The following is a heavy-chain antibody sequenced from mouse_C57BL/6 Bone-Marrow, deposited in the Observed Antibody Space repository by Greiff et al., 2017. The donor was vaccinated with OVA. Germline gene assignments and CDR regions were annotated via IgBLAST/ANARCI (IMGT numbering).Heavy chain of an antibody. D-gene: IGHD3-1*01. V-gene: IGHV7-1*01. Sequence: EVQRVDSGGGLVQSGRSLRLSCATSGYTFSDFYMEWVRQAPGKGLEWIAASRNKANDYTTEYSVSVKGRFIVSRDTSQSILYLQMSALRAEDTANYYCARDGGTYAMECWGRGTSVTVA. CDR3: ARDGGTYAMEC. CDR2: SRNKANDYTT. J-gene: IGHJ4*01. CDR1: GYTFSDFY.